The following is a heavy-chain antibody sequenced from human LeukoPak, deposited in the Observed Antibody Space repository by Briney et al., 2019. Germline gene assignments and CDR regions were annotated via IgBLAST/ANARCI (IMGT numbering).Heavy chain of an antibody. D-gene: IGHD4-17*01. CDR1: GFTFSSYA. V-gene: IGHV3-23*01. Sequence: PGASLRLSCAASGFTFSSYAMSWVRQAPGKGLGWVSAISGSGSSTYYADSVKGRFTISRDNSKNTLYLQMNSLRAEDTAVYYCAKSYYGDYLNDAFDIWGQGTMVTVSS. J-gene: IGHJ3*02. CDR2: ISGSGSST. CDR3: AKSYYGDYLNDAFDI.